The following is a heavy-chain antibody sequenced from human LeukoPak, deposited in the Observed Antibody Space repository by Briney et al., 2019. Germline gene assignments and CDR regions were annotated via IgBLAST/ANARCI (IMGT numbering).Heavy chain of an antibody. D-gene: IGHD2-2*01. V-gene: IGHV3-23*01. CDR1: GFTFSNSA. CDR2: ISQGGGTT. J-gene: IGHJ3*02. Sequence: GGSLRLSCAASGFTFSNSAMSWVRQAPGMGLEWVSAISQGGGTTYYADSVKGRFTISRDNSKNTLYLQMNSLRAEDTALYYCAKDRGQLLNDAFDIWGQGTMVAVSS. CDR3: AKDRGQLLNDAFDI.